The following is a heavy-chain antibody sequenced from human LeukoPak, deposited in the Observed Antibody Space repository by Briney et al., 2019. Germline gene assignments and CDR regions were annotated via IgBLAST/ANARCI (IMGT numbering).Heavy chain of an antibody. CDR1: GGSISSSSYY. Sequence: SETLSLTCTVSGGSISSSSYYWGWIRQPPGKGLEWIGSIYYSGSTYYNPSLKSRVTISVDTSKNQFSLKLSSVTAADTAVYYCARSYYDFWSGYYNNFDYWGQGILVTVSS. V-gene: IGHV4-39*01. CDR2: IYYSGST. J-gene: IGHJ4*02. D-gene: IGHD3-3*01. CDR3: ARSYYDFWSGYYNNFDY.